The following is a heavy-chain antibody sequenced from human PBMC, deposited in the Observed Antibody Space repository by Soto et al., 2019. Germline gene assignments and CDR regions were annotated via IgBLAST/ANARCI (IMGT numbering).Heavy chain of an antibody. CDR3: AKDPRSGWYNLGWFDS. Sequence: GGSLRLSCATSGFPFISYAMSWVRQAPGRGLEWVSTISGGGGNTYYADAVKGRFTITSDSSKNTVYLQMNSLRVDDTATYYYAKDPRSGWYNLGWFDSWGQGTLVTVSS. V-gene: IGHV3-23*01. CDR1: GFPFISYA. D-gene: IGHD6-19*01. J-gene: IGHJ5*01. CDR2: ISGGGGNT.